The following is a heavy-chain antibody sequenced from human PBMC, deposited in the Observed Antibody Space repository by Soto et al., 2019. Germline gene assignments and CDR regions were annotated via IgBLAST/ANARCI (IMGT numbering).Heavy chain of an antibody. CDR2: MNPRNGGT. J-gene: IGHJ4*02. Sequence: GSSVKVSCKASGYTFTNYYMHWVRQAPGQGLEWMGWMNPRNGGTKYAQKFQDRVTMTRDTSMSTAYMEVSSLRHEDTAVYYCARSTPLYYDSSGSPLDYWGQGTLVTVSS. V-gene: IGHV1-2*02. D-gene: IGHD3-22*01. CDR1: GYTFTNYY. CDR3: ARSTPLYYDSSGSPLDY.